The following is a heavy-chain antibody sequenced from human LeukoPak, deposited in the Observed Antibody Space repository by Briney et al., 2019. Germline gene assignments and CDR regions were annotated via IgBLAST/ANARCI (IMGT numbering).Heavy chain of an antibody. CDR3: ARDPYGPQYMDV. D-gene: IGHD3-10*01. CDR1: GFAFSSYE. Sequence: GGSLRLSCAASGFAFSSYEMNWVRQAPGKGLEWVSYISSSGSTIYYADSVKGRFTISRDNAKNSLYLQMNSLRAEDTALYYCARDPYGPQYMDVWGKGTTVTVSS. V-gene: IGHV3-48*03. CDR2: ISSSGSTI. J-gene: IGHJ6*03.